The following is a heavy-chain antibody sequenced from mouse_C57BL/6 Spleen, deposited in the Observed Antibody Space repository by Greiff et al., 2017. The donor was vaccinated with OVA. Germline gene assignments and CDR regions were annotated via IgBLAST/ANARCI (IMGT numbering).Heavy chain of an antibody. V-gene: IGHV1-80*01. CDR1: GYAFSSYW. J-gene: IGHJ2*01. D-gene: IGHD1-1*01. CDR3: YYGSSYGYFDY. CDR2: IYPGDGDT. Sequence: VQLQQSGAELVKPGASVKISCKASGYAFSSYWMNWVKQRPGKGLEWIGQIYPGDGDTNYNGKFKGKATLTADKSSSTAYMQLSSLTSEDSAVYFCYYGSSYGYFDYWGQGTTLTVSS.